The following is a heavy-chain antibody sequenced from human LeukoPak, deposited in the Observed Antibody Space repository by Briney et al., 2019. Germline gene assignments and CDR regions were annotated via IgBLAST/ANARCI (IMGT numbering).Heavy chain of an antibody. CDR1: GGTFSSYA. CDR3: ARGTWLWRYSFDY. V-gene: IGHV1-69*05. J-gene: IGHJ4*02. Sequence: SVKVSCKASGGTFSSYAISWVRQAPGQGLEWMGRIIPIFGTANYAQKFQGRVTITTDESTSTAYMELSSLRSEDTAVYYCARGTWLWRYSFDYWGQGTLVTVSS. CDR2: IIPIFGTA. D-gene: IGHD2-2*01.